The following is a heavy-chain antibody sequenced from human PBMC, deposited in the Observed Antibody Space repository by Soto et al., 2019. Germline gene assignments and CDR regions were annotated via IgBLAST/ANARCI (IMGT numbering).Heavy chain of an antibody. D-gene: IGHD2-15*01. J-gene: IGHJ6*02. CDR3: ARDPGSGWGMDV. V-gene: IGHV4-31*03. CDR2: IYYSGST. Sequence: TLSLTCTVSGRSISSGGYYWSWIRQHPGKGLEWIGYIYYSGSTDYNPWPESRVTISVNTSKNQFSLKLSPVRDADKAVYYCARDPGSGWGMDVWGQGTTVTAS. CDR1: GRSISSGGYY.